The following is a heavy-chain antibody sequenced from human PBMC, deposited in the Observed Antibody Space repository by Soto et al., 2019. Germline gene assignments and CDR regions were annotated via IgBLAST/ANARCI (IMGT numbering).Heavy chain of an antibody. J-gene: IGHJ4*02. CDR3: AKDSPVVVPAAMEPYFDY. CDR1: GFTFSSYA. Sequence: GGSLRLSCAASGFTFSSYAMSWVRQAPGKGLEWVSAISGSGGSTYYADSVKGRFTISRDNSKNTLYLQRNSLRAGDTAVYYCAKDSPVVVPAAMEPYFDYWGQGTLVTVSS. CDR2: ISGSGGST. V-gene: IGHV3-23*01. D-gene: IGHD2-2*01.